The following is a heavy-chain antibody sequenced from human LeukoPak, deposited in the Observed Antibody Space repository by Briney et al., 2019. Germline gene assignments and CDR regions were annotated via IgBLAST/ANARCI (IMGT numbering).Heavy chain of an antibody. CDR2: INHSGST. J-gene: IGHJ5*02. CDR1: GGSFSGYY. CDR3: TSPRGTTGWFDP. D-gene: IGHD3-16*01. V-gene: IGHV4-34*01. Sequence: SETLSLTCAVCGGSFSGYYWSWIRQPPGKGLEWIGEINHSGSTNYNLSLKSRVTISVDTSKNQFSLKLSSVTAADTAVYYCTSPRGTTGWFDPWGQGTLVTVSS.